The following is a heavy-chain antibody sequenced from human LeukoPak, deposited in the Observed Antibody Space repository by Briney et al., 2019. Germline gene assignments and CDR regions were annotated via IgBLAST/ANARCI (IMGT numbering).Heavy chain of an antibody. D-gene: IGHD3-3*01. Sequence: SQTLSLTCTVSGGSISSGSYYWSWIRQPAGKGLEWIGRIYTSGSTNYNPSLKSRVTISVDTSKNQFSLKLSSVTAADTAVYYCAREFWSGFNPGGFDIWGQGTMVTVSS. J-gene: IGHJ3*02. CDR2: IYTSGST. V-gene: IGHV4-61*02. CDR1: GGSISSGSYY. CDR3: AREFWSGFNPGGFDI.